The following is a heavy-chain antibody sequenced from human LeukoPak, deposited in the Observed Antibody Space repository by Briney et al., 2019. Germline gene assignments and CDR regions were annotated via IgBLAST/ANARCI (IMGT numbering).Heavy chain of an antibody. J-gene: IGHJ6*03. Sequence: SQTLSLTCTVSGGSISSGSYYWSWIRQPAGKGLEWIGRIYTSGSTNYNPSLKSRVTISVDTSKNQFSLKLSSVTAADTAVYYCARDLKSCSSTSCYYSYYYMDVWGKGTTVTISS. CDR1: GGSISSGSYY. CDR3: ARDLKSCSSTSCYYSYYYMDV. CDR2: IYTSGST. D-gene: IGHD2-2*01. V-gene: IGHV4-61*02.